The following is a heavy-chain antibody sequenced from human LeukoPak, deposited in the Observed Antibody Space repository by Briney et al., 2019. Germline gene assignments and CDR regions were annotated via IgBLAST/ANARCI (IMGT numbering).Heavy chain of an antibody. D-gene: IGHD6-19*01. CDR3: ATGIKVAGTGMDV. Sequence: GESLKISCKGSGYSFTTYWIGWVRQLPGKGLEWMGTVYPGDSDSRYRQSFQGQVIISADKSINTAYLQWKSLKVSDTATYYCATGIKVAGTGMDVWGQGTTVTVSS. CDR1: GYSFTTYW. J-gene: IGHJ6*02. CDR2: VYPGDSDS. V-gene: IGHV5-51*01.